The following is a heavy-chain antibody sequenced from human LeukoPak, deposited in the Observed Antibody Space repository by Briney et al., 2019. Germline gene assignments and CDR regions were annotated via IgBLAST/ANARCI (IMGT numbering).Heavy chain of an antibody. CDR2: IYYSGST. Sequence: PSETLSLTCTVSGGSISSYYWSWIRQPPGKGLEWIGYIYYSGSTNYNPSLKSRVTISVDTSKNQFSLKLSSVTAADTAVYYCARGPAVVVPAHRGYFQHWGQGTLVTVSS. D-gene: IGHD2-2*01. J-gene: IGHJ1*01. CDR3: ARGPAVVVPAHRGYFQH. CDR1: GGSISSYY. V-gene: IGHV4-59*12.